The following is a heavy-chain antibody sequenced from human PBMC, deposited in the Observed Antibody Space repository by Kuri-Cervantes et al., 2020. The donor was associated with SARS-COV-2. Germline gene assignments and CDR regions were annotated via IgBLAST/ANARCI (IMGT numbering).Heavy chain of an antibody. V-gene: IGHV3-23*03. J-gene: IGHJ4*02. D-gene: IGHD4-17*01. CDR1: GFTFSSYA. Sequence: GESLKISCAASGFTFSSYAMSWVRQAPGKGLEWVSVIYSGGSSTYYADSVKGRFTISRDNSKNTLYLQMNSLRAEDTAVYYCAKLGSKRHYEDWGQGTLVTVSS. CDR3: AKLGSKRHYED. CDR2: IYSGGSST.